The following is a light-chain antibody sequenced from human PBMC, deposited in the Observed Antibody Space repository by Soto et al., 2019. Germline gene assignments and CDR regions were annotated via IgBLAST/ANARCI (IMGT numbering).Light chain of an antibody. Sequence: SVLSQPATESGYPWQAITISCTGTSSDVGGYNYVSWYQQHPGKAPKFMIYDVSNRPSGVSNRFSGSKSGNTASLTISGLQAEDEADYYCCSYTASNTRQIVFGTGTKVTVL. CDR3: CSYTASNTRQIV. J-gene: IGLJ1*01. CDR2: DVS. CDR1: SSDVGGYNY. V-gene: IGLV2-14*01.